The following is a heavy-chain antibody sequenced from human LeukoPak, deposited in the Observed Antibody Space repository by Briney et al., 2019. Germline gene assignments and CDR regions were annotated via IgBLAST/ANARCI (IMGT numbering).Heavy chain of an antibody. CDR3: ARDSSSFSPSPNWFDP. V-gene: IGHV3-11*04. Sequence: PGGSLRLSCAASGFTFSDYYMSWIRQAPGKGLEWVSYISSSGSMISDADSVKGRFTISRDNAKNSLYLQMNSLRAEDTAVYYCARDSSSFSPSPNWFDPWGQGTLVTVSS. D-gene: IGHD6-13*01. CDR2: ISSSGSMI. J-gene: IGHJ5*02. CDR1: GFTFSDYY.